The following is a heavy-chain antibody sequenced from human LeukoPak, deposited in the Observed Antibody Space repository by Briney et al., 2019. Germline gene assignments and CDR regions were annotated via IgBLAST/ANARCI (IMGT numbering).Heavy chain of an antibody. D-gene: IGHD3-16*02. CDR1: GYSFTSYW. CDR3: ARHGNPYDYVWGSYRPTYYYYYYMDV. CDR2: IYPGDSDT. J-gene: IGHJ6*03. V-gene: IGHV5-51*01. Sequence: GESLKISCKGSGYSFTSYWIGWVRQMPGKGLEWMGIIYPGDSDTRYSPSFQGQVTISADKSISTAYLQWSSLKASDTAMYYCARHGNPYDYVWGSYRPTYYYYYYMDVWGKGTTVTVSS.